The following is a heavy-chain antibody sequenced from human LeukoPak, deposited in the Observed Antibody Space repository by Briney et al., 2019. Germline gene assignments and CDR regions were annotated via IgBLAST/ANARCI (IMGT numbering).Heavy chain of an antibody. J-gene: IGHJ6*02. CDR2: INRDGSIT. V-gene: IGHV3-74*01. CDR1: GFTFSSYT. CDR3: AKENYYGMDA. Sequence: GGSLRLSCGASGFTFSSYTMNWVRQAPGKGLVWVSRINRDGSITSYGDSVKGRFTISRDNAKNTLYLQMSSLRAEDTAVYYCAKENYYGMDAWGQGTTVTVSS.